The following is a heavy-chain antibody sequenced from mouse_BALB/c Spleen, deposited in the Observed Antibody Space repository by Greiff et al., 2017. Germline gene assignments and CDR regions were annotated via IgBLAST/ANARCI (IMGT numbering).Heavy chain of an antibody. CDR2: ISSGGSYT. CDR3: ARHEGREGLNPPHYYGPYAMDY. Sequence: EVMLVESGGDLVKPGGSLKLSCAASGFTFSSYGMSWVRQTPDKRPEWVATISSGGSYTYYPDSVKGRFTISRDNAKNTLYLQMSSLKSEDTAMYYCARHEGREGLNPPHYYGPYAMDYWGQGTSVTVSS. D-gene: IGHD1-2*01. V-gene: IGHV5-6*02. CDR1: GFTFSSYG. J-gene: IGHJ4*01.